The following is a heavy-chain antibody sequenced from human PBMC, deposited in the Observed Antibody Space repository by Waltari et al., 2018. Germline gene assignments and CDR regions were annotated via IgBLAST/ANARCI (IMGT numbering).Heavy chain of an antibody. Sequence: EVQLLESAGGLVQPGGALRLSCAASGFSFMGYAMSWVRQAPGEGREWVASISGSGATPCYADAVKGRFTIVRDNSKDTVYLQMNSLRVDDSAVYYCAKGSRGYTNYFFDYWGQGALVTVSS. CDR2: ISGSGATP. J-gene: IGHJ4*02. CDR1: GFSFMGYA. D-gene: IGHD3-16*02. CDR3: AKGSRGYTNYFFDY. V-gene: IGHV3-23*01.